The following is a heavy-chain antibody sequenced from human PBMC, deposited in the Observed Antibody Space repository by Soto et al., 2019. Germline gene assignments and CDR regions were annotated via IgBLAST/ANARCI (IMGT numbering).Heavy chain of an antibody. CDR2: ISNSGST. CDR3: ATESGSTYGYFDH. J-gene: IGHJ4*02. Sequence: TLSLTCTVSGGSVTSDEDYWTWIRQSPGKGLEWIGYISNSGSTGYNPSLKTRLSMSVDRSRNQFTLRLTSVTAADTAVYFCATESGSTYGYFDHWGQGTQVTVSS. V-gene: IGHV4-30-4*01. D-gene: IGHD5-18*01. CDR1: GGSVTSDEDY.